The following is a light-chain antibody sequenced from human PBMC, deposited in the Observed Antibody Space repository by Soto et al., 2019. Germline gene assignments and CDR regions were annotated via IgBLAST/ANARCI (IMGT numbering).Light chain of an antibody. CDR1: NSNIGSNT. Sequence: QSVLTQPPSASGTPGQRVTISCSGSNSNIGSNTVNWYQQLPGAAPKLLIYTNNQRPSGVPDRFSGSKSGTSASLASSGLQSEDEADYYCAAWDDSLIGVVFGGGTKLTVL. CDR3: AAWDDSLIGVV. V-gene: IGLV1-44*01. CDR2: TNN. J-gene: IGLJ2*01.